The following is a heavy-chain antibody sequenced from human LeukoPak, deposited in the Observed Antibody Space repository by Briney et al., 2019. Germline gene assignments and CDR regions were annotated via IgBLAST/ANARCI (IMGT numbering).Heavy chain of an antibody. V-gene: IGHV5-51*01. CDR1: GYSFTTYW. CDR3: ARQDTAMAPHAFDI. J-gene: IGHJ3*02. Sequence: GESLKISCKGSGYSFTTYWIGWVRQMPGKGLEWMGIIYPGDSDTRYSPSFQGQVTISVDKSITTAYLQWSSLKASDTAMYYCARQDTAMAPHAFDIWGQGTMVTVSS. D-gene: IGHD5-18*01. CDR2: IYPGDSDT.